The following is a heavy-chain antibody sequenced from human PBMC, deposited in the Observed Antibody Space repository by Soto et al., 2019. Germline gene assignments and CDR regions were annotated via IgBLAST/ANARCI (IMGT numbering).Heavy chain of an antibody. CDR2: IWYDGSNK. Sequence: QVQLVESGGGVVQPGRSLRLSCAASGFTFSSYGRHWVRQAPGKGLEWGAVIWYDGSNKYYADSVKGRFTISRDNSKNTLYLQMNSLRAEDTAVYYCARDHQYYYDSSGYFDYWGQGTLVTVSS. CDR3: ARDHQYYYDSSGYFDY. J-gene: IGHJ4*02. CDR1: GFTFSSYG. V-gene: IGHV3-33*01. D-gene: IGHD3-22*01.